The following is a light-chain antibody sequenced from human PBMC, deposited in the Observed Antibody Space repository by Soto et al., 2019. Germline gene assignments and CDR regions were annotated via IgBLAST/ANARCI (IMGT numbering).Light chain of an antibody. J-gene: IGKJ5*01. CDR3: HQYGNSPLT. CDR2: GTS. CDR1: ERIYSAY. Sequence: EDVMTQSTGTLSLSRGERATLSCRASERIYSAYLGWYQQKPGKAPRLLIYGTSSMSTGIPDRFSGSGSGTDFTLTISRLQPEDFAVYYCHQYGNSPLTLGQGTRLEIK. V-gene: IGKV3-20*01.